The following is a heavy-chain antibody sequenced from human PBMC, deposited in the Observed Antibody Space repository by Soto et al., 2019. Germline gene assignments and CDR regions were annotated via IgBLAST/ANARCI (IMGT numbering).Heavy chain of an antibody. D-gene: IGHD6-13*01. CDR3: AKENQHLVHDY. Sequence: QVQLVESGGGVVRPGRSLRLTCAASGFTFRNYGMHWVRQAPGKGLEWVAVISHDGSDKYYADSMKGRFIISRDNSENTLFLNTNSLKPEDTAVYYCAKENQHLVHDYWGQGTLVTVSS. CDR1: GFTFRNYG. V-gene: IGHV3-30*18. J-gene: IGHJ4*02. CDR2: ISHDGSDK.